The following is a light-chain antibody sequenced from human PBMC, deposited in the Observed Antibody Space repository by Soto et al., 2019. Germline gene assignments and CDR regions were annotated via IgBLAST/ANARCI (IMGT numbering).Light chain of an antibody. CDR2: EVS. J-gene: IGLJ2*01. CDR1: SSDVGGYNY. Sequence: QSALTQPASVSGSPGQSITISCTGTSSDVGGYNYVSWYQHHPGKAPKLMISEVSNRPSGVAYRFSGSKSGNTASLTISGLQAEDEADYYCSSYSDSSTPVVFGGGTKLTVL. V-gene: IGLV2-14*01. CDR3: SSYSDSSTPVV.